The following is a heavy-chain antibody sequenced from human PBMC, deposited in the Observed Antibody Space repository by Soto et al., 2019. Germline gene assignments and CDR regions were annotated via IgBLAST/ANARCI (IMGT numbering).Heavy chain of an antibody. Sequence: QVQLVQSGAEVKKPGSSVKVSCKASGGTFSSYAISWVRQAPGQGLEWMGGIIPIFGTANYAQKFQGRVTITADESTSTAYMELSSLRSEDTAVYYRARAPSYCSGGSCYEGAFDYWGQGTLVTVSS. CDR1: GGTFSSYA. D-gene: IGHD2-15*01. CDR3: ARAPSYCSGGSCYEGAFDY. J-gene: IGHJ4*02. V-gene: IGHV1-69*01. CDR2: IIPIFGTA.